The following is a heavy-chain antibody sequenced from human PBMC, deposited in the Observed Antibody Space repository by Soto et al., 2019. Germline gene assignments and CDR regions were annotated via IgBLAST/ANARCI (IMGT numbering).Heavy chain of an antibody. D-gene: IGHD6-6*01. Sequence: PGGSLRLSCAASGFTFRSNAMSWVRQAPGKGLEWVSSITTSGEDTYYADSVKGRFTVTRDTSTNTLYLQMNSLRADDTALYYCAKSTRARGEEYYFFYYMDVWGKGTTVTVSS. CDR1: GFTFRSNA. CDR2: ITTSGEDT. CDR3: AKSTRARGEEYYFFYYMDV. J-gene: IGHJ6*03. V-gene: IGHV3-23*01.